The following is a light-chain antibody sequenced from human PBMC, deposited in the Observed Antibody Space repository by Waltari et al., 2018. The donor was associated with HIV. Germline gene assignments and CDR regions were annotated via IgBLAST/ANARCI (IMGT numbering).Light chain of an antibody. CDR3: QSADHSDSCV. Sequence: SYELTQPPSVSVSPGQTARNTCSGDTLPSTFTSWYQQKPGQAPILVIYKDSERPSGIPDRFSGSISGTTVTLTISEVQTEDEADYYCQSADHSDSCVFGTGTTLTVL. J-gene: IGLJ1*01. V-gene: IGLV3-25*03. CDR1: TLPSTF. CDR2: KDS.